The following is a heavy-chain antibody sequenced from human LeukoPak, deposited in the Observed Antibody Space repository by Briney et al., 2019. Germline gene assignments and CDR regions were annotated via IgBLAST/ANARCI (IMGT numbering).Heavy chain of an antibody. CDR2: FDPEDGET. CDR3: ATRSYMVRGVMGAFDI. V-gene: IGHV1-24*01. D-gene: IGHD3-10*01. J-gene: IGHJ3*02. CDR1: GYTLTELS. Sequence: GASVEVSCKVSGYTLTELSMHWVRQAPGKGLEWMGGFDPEDGETIYAQKFQGRVTMTEDTSTDTAYMELSSLRSEDTAVYYCATRSYMVRGVMGAFDIWGQGTMVTVSS.